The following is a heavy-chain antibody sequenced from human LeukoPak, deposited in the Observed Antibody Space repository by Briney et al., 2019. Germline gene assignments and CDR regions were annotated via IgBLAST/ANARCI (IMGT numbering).Heavy chain of an antibody. CDR1: GGSISSSSYY. J-gene: IGHJ3*02. Sequence: SETLSLTCTVSGGSISSSSYYWGWIRQPPGKGLEWIGSIYYSGSTYYNPSLKSRVTISVDTSKNQFSLKLSSVTAADTAVYYCARDSVPAWIQDDRAFDIWGQGTMVTVSS. CDR3: ARDSVPAWIQDDRAFDI. CDR2: IYYSGST. V-gene: IGHV4-39*07. D-gene: IGHD5-18*01.